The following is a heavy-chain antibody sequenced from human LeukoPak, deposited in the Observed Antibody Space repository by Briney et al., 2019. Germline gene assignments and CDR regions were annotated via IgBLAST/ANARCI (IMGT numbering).Heavy chain of an antibody. J-gene: IGHJ4*02. D-gene: IGHD6-13*01. CDR2: ISAYNGNT. CDR3: AAGLGIAAAEDY. CDR1: GYTFTSYG. V-gene: IGHV1-18*01. Sequence: ASVKVSCKASGYTFTSYGISWVRQAPGQGLEWMGWISAYNGNTNYAQKFQERVTITRDMSTSTAYMELSSLRSEDTAVYYCAAGLGIAAAEDYWGQGTLVTVSS.